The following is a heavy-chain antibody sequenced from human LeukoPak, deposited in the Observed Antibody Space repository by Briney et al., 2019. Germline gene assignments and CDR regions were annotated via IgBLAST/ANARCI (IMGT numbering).Heavy chain of an antibody. CDR2: MSHNNGDA. CDR3: TRGDY. V-gene: IGHV1-8*01. J-gene: IGHJ4*02. Sequence: GASVKVSCKASGYTFSNFDINWVRQASGQGLEWVGWMSHNNGDAGYAQKLQGRVTLTRDTSISTAYMELTSLKSEDSAVYYCTRGDYWGQGTPVTVSS. CDR1: GYTFSNFD.